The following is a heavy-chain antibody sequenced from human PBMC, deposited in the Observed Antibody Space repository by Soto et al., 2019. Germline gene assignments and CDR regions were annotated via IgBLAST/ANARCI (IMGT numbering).Heavy chain of an antibody. V-gene: IGHV4-39*01. CDR1: GGSISSSSYY. D-gene: IGHD3-10*01. CDR3: ARHVGDGSGSYYTLYYYYYGMDV. J-gene: IGHJ6*02. CDR2: IYYSGST. Sequence: SETLSLTCTVSGGSISSSSYYWGWIRQPPGKGLEWIGSIYYSGSTYYNPSLKSRVTISVDTSKNQFSLKLSSVTAADTAVYYCARHVGDGSGSYYTLYYYYYGMDVWGQGTTVTVSS.